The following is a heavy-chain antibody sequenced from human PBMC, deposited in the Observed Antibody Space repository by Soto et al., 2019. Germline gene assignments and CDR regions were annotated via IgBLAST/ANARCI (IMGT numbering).Heavy chain of an antibody. CDR1: GFTFSNAW. CDR3: TTELVYYDILTGYDLFDY. V-gene: IGHV3-15*01. J-gene: IGHJ4*02. Sequence: GGSLRLSCAASGFTFSNAWMSWVRQAPGKGLEWVGRIKSKTDGGTTDYAAPVKGRFTISRDDSKNTLYLQMNSLKTEDTAVYYCTTELVYYDILTGYDLFDYWGQGTLVTVSS. CDR2: IKSKTDGGTT. D-gene: IGHD3-9*01.